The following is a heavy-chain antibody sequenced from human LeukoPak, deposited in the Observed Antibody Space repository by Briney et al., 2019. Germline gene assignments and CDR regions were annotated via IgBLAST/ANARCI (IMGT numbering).Heavy chain of an antibody. V-gene: IGHV4-59*08. D-gene: IGHD6-6*01. J-gene: IGHJ4*02. CDR3: ARQLRVAARPFDY. CDR2: IYYSGST. CDR1: GGSISSYY. Sequence: SETLSLTCTVSGGSISSYYWSWIRQPPGEGLEWIGYIYYSGSTNYNPSLKSRVTISVDTSKNQFSLKLSSVTAADTAVYYCARQLRVAARPFDYWGQGTLVTVSS.